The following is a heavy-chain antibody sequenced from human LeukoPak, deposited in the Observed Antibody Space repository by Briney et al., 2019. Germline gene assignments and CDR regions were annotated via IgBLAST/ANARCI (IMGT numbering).Heavy chain of an antibody. D-gene: IGHD3-3*01. CDR1: GGSITNYF. CDR3: ARLERWSLDY. Sequence: PSETLSLTCTVSGGSITNYFWSWIRQPPGKGLEWIGFIYYNGSTNYNPSLESRVTISVDTSKSQFSLNLSSVTAADTAVYYCARLERWSLDYWGQGALVTVSS. J-gene: IGHJ4*02. CDR2: IYYNGST. V-gene: IGHV4-59*08.